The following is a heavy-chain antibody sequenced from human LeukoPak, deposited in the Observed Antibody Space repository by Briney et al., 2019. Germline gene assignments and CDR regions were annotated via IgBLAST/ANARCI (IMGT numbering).Heavy chain of an antibody. J-gene: IGHJ6*03. Sequence: SETLSLTCAVYGGSFSGYYWSWIRQPPGKGLEWIGEINHSGSTNHNPSLKSRVTISVDTSKNQFSLKLSSVTAADTAVYYCAREGQLALFGYYYYYYMDVWGKGTTVTVSS. V-gene: IGHV4-34*01. CDR3: AREGQLALFGYYYYYYMDV. D-gene: IGHD6-6*01. CDR2: INHSGST. CDR1: GGSFSGYY.